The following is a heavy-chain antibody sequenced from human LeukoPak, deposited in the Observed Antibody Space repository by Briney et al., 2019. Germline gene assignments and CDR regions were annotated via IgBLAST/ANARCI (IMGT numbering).Heavy chain of an antibody. V-gene: IGHV4-4*02. J-gene: IGHJ3*01. Sequence: SETLSLTCAVSGGSISSSKWWSWVRQPPGKGLEWIGEIYHSGSTNYNSSLKSRVTISVDKSKNQFSLKMSSVTAADTAVYYCARIGFVKSEPDYWGQGTMVTVSS. CDR2: IYHSGST. CDR3: ARIGFVKSEPDY. D-gene: IGHD4-11*01. CDR1: GGSISSSKW.